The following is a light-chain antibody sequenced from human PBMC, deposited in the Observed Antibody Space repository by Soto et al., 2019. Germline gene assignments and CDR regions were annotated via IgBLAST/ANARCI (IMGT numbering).Light chain of an antibody. CDR1: GGSIASNH. J-gene: IGLJ2*01. Sequence: NFMLTQPHSVSESPGKTVTISCTRSGGSIASNHVQWYQQHPGSAHTTVIYKNDQRPSGVPDRFSGSIDSSSNSAPHNISVWKPEGEDDFICVSFEGDSVVFGSGTE. V-gene: IGLV6-57*04. CDR2: KND. CDR3: VSFEGDSVV.